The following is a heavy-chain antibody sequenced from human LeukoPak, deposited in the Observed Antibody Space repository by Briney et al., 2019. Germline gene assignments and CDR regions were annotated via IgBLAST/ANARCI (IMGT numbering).Heavy chain of an antibody. CDR1: GYTFTSYG. CDR2: MNPNSGNT. D-gene: IGHD1-14*01. CDR3: ARQNWNHAFNWFDP. V-gene: IGHV1-8*03. J-gene: IGHJ5*02. Sequence: ASVKVSCKASGYTFTSYGISWVRQAPGQGLEWMGWMNPNSGNTGYAQKFQGRVTITRNTSISTAYMELSSLRSEDTAVYYCARQNWNHAFNWFDPWGQGTLVTVSS.